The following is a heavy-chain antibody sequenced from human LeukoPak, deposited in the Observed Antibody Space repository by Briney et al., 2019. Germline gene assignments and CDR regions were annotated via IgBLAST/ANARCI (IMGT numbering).Heavy chain of an antibody. CDR1: GFNFRGYA. D-gene: IGHD3-10*01. Sequence: PGGSLRLSCVASGFNFRGYAMHWVRQAPGKGLEWMALIRSIGNEKYYVDAVQGRFTISRDNSRNTLFLQMNSLRPEDTAVYYCAKDRDGSDSFIKRMDVWGQGTTVTVSS. CDR2: IRSIGNEK. V-gene: IGHV3-30*02. J-gene: IGHJ6*02. CDR3: AKDRDGSDSFIKRMDV.